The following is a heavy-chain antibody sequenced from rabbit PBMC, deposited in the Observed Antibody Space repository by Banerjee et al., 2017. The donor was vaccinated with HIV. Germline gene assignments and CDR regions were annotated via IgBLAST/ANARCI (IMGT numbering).Heavy chain of an antibody. CDR2: IYAGSSDIT. J-gene: IGHJ6*01. V-gene: IGHV1S40*01. Sequence: QQLEEAGGGLVKPGASLTLNCTASGFFFTSGYHMYWVRQAPGKGLEWIGCIYAGSSDITYYASWAKGRFTISRTSSTTVTLQMTSLTAADTATYFCARDLAGVIGWNFGLWGPGTLVTVS. D-gene: IGHD4-1*01. CDR1: GFFFTSGYH. CDR3: ARDLAGVIGWNFGL.